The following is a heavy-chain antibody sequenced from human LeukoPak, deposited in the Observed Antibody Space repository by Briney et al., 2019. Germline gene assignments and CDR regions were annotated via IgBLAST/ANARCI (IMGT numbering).Heavy chain of an antibody. CDR1: GFTFSRYW. CDR3: ARGDSGIYCFDY. D-gene: IGHD1-26*01. CDR2: INSDGSST. V-gene: IGHV3-74*01. Sequence: QPGGSLIFSCVASGFTFSRYWMHWVRQAPGKGLVWVSRINSDGSSTSHADSVKGRFTISRDNAKNTVYLQMNSLRAEDTAVYYCARGDSGIYCFDYWGHGTLVTVSS. J-gene: IGHJ4*01.